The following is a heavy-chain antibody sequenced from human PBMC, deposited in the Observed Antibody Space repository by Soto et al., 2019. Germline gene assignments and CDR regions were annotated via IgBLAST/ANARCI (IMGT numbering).Heavy chain of an antibody. V-gene: IGHV3-74*01. D-gene: IGHD3-9*01. CDR1: GFSFSNYV. J-gene: IGHJ4*02. CDR3: GRDVNWILFDY. CDR2: ISHDGTAT. Sequence: EVQLVESGGGLVQPGGSLRLACVASGFSFSNYVMHWVRQAPGKGLMWVSRISHDGTATHYADSVQGRFTTSRDNAKNTVYLQMNSLRSEDTAMYYCGRDVNWILFDYWCQGALVTVSS.